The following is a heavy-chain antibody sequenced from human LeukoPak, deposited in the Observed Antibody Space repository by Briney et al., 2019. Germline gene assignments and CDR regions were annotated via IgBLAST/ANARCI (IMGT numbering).Heavy chain of an antibody. CDR2: ISAYNGNT. Sequence: GPVKGSCKASGYTLSTYGINWVRQAPGQRLEWVGGISAYNGNTNCAQKLQGRVTMTTDTSTSTAYMELRSLRSDDTAVYYCARDMIAVRPNWFDPWGQGTLVTVSS. CDR1: GYTLSTYG. D-gene: IGHD6-6*01. V-gene: IGHV1-18*01. CDR3: ARDMIAVRPNWFDP. J-gene: IGHJ5*02.